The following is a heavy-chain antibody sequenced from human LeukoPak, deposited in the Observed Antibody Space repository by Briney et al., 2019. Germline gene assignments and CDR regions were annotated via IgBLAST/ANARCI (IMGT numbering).Heavy chain of an antibody. CDR2: ISGSGGST. V-gene: IGHV3-23*01. D-gene: IGHD2-2*01. CDR1: GFTFSSYA. Sequence: GGSLRLSCAASGFTFSSYAMSWVRQAPGKGLEWVSAISGSGGSTYYADSVKGRFTISRHNSKNTLYLQMNSLRAEDTAVYYCARGACSSTSCYGFYYYGMVVWGQGTTVTVSS. J-gene: IGHJ6*02. CDR3: ARGACSSTSCYGFYYYGMVV.